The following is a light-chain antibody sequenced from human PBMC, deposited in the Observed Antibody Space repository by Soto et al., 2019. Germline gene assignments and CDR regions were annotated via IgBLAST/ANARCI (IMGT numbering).Light chain of an antibody. CDR3: QQRGGWPPT. V-gene: IGKV3-11*01. CDR2: DAS. J-gene: IGKJ1*01. CDR1: QSVSSN. Sequence: EIVMTQSPATLSVSPGERATLSCRASQSVSSNLAWYQQKPGQTPRLLIYDASDRATGIPARFSGSGFGTDFTLSISSLEPEDFAVYYCQQRGGWPPTFGQGTKVDIK.